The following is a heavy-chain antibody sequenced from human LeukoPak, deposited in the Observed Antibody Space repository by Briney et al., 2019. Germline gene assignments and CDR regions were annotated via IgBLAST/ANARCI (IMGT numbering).Heavy chain of an antibody. CDR3: ARDAGYNYGSTSAY. CDR2: INTDGSST. J-gene: IGHJ4*02. D-gene: IGHD5-18*01. V-gene: IGHV3-74*01. Sequence: PGGSLRLSCAASGFTFSSYWMHWVRQAPGKGPVWVSRINTDGSSTSYAGSVKGRFTISRDNAKNTLYLQMNSLRAEDTAVYYCARDAGYNYGSTSAYWGQGTLVTVSS. CDR1: GFTFSSYW.